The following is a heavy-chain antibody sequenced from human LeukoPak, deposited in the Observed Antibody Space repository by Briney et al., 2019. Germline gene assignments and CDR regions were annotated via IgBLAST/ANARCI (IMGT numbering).Heavy chain of an antibody. CDR3: AREGLPAAIIFADY. V-gene: IGHV3-7*01. J-gene: IGHJ4*02. Sequence: GGSLRLSCAASGFTFSSFWMSWVRQAPGKGLEWVANIKQDGSEKYYVDSVKGRFTISRDNAKNSLYLQMNSLRAEDTAVYYCAREGLPAAIIFADYWGQGTLVTVSS. D-gene: IGHD2-2*01. CDR2: IKQDGSEK. CDR1: GFTFSSFW.